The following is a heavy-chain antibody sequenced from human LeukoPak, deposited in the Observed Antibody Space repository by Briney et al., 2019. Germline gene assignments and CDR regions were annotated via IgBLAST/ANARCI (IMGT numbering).Heavy chain of an antibody. CDR3: ARQHYCSGGSCYPEYFDY. CDR2: IYYSGST. D-gene: IGHD2-15*01. Sequence: SETLSLTCTVSGGSISSSSYYWGWLRQPPGKGLEWLGSIYYSGSTYYNPSLKSRVTISVDTSKNQFSLKLSSVTAADTAVYYCARQHYCSGGSCYPEYFDYWGQGTLVTVSS. CDR1: GGSISSSSYY. J-gene: IGHJ4*02. V-gene: IGHV4-39*01.